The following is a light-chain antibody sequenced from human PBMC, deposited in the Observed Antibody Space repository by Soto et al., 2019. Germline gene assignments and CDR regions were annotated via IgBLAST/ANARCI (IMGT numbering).Light chain of an antibody. J-gene: IGKJ1*01. Sequence: EIVLTQSPATLSLSPGERATLSCRASQSVSSYLAWYQQKPGQAPRLLIYDASNRATGIPARFSGSGSGTDFTLTISSLEQEDFAVYYCQHRSNWPPWTFGQGTKVEIK. CDR1: QSVSSY. V-gene: IGKV3-11*01. CDR2: DAS. CDR3: QHRSNWPPWT.